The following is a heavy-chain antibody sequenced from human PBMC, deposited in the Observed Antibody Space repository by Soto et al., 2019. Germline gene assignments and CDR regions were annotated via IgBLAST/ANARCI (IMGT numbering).Heavy chain of an antibody. V-gene: IGHV1-69*13. CDR1: GGTFSSYA. Sequence: SVKVSCQASGGTFSSYAISWVRQAPGQGLEWMGGIIPIFGTANYAQKFQGRVTITADESTSTADGELSSLRSEETAVYCCARTDDSSGYQNGGQGSLVTVSS. CDR3: ARTDDSSGYQN. D-gene: IGHD3-22*01. J-gene: IGHJ4*02. CDR2: IIPIFGTA.